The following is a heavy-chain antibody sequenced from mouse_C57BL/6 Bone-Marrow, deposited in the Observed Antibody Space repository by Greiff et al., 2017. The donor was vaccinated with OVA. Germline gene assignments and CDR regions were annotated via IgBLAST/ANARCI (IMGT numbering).Heavy chain of an antibody. D-gene: IGHD2-4*01. CDR3: ARQGSYYDLYWYFDV. CDR2: ISNGGGST. CDR1: GFTFSDYY. V-gene: IGHV5-12*01. J-gene: IGHJ1*03. Sequence: EVKLVESGGGLVQPGGSLKLSCAASGFTFSDYYMYWVRQTPEKRLAWVAYISNGGGSTYYPDTVKGRFTISRDNAKNTLYLQMSRLKSEDTAMYYCARQGSYYDLYWYFDVWGTGTTVTVSS.